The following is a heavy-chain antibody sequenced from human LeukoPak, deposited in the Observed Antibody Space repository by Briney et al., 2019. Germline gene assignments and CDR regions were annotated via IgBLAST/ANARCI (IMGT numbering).Heavy chain of an antibody. CDR2: IKSKTDGGTT. CDR3: NTEDGWFDP. CDR1: GSTISNAW. J-gene: IGHJ5*02. Sequence: SLRTSAAASGSTISNAWGIWVRQTPGNGLKGVGRIKSKTDGGTTDYAAPVKGRFTISRDDSKNTLYLQMNSLKAEDTGVYYCNTEDGWFDPWGQGTLVTVSS. V-gene: IGHV3-15*01.